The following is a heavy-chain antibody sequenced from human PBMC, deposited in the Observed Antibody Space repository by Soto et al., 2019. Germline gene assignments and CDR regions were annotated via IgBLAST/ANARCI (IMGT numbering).Heavy chain of an antibody. Sequence: PGESLEIACKGSGYSFAGYWITWVRQMPGKGLEWMGRIDPSDSQTYYSPSFRGHVTISAAKSITTVFLQWSSLRASDTAMYYCARQICDSDSVPNLQYYFDSWGQGTLVTVSS. CDR1: GYSFAGYW. J-gene: IGHJ4*02. CDR2: IDPSDSQT. V-gene: IGHV5-10-1*01. D-gene: IGHD3-22*01. CDR3: ARQICDSDSVPNLQYYFDS.